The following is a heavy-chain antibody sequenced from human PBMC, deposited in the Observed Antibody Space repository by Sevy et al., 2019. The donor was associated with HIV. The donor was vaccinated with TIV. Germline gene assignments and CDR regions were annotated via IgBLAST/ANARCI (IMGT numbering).Heavy chain of an antibody. CDR1: GYTLSQLS. J-gene: IGHJ4*02. CDR2: FDPEDDET. D-gene: IGHD3-22*01. Sequence: ASVKISCKVSGYTLSQLSMHWVRLAPGKGLEWMGSFDPEDDETIYAQKFQGRVTMTEDTSTDTAYMELSSLRSEDTAVYYCATTKDYYERSSVPFDYWGQGTLVTVSS. V-gene: IGHV1-24*01. CDR3: ATTKDYYERSSVPFDY.